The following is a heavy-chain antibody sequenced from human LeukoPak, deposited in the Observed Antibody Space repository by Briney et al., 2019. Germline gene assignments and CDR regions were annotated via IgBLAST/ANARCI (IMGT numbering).Heavy chain of an antibody. J-gene: IGHJ4*02. V-gene: IGHV3-69-1*01. Sequence: GGSLRLSCAASGFTFSDYPMNWVRQTPGKGLEWVSYISSTGVIYYADSVRGRFSISRDNAMNSVYMQMNSLRAEDTALYYCARDHNWGFDYWGRGTLVAVSS. CDR2: ISSTGVI. CDR1: GFTFSDYP. D-gene: IGHD7-27*01. CDR3: ARDHNWGFDY.